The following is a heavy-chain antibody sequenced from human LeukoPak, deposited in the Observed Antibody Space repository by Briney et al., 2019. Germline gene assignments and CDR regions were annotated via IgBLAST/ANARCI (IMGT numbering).Heavy chain of an antibody. CDR3: ARELLRDDAFDI. D-gene: IGHD1-26*01. J-gene: IGHJ3*02. CDR2: TRNKANSYTT. V-gene: IGHV3-72*01. CDR1: GFTFSDHY. Sequence: GGSLRLSCAASGFTFSDHYMDWVRQAPGKGLEWVGRTRNKANSYTTEYTASVKGRFTISRDDSKNSLYLQMNSLKTEDTAVYYCARELLRDDAFDIWGQGTMVTVSS.